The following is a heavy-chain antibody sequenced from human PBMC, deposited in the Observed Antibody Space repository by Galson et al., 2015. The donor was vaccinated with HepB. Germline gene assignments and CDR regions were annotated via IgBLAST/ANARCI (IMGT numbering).Heavy chain of an antibody. J-gene: IGHJ3*02. V-gene: IGHV4-34*01. CDR3: ARGSCSRPTCYTKSHDAFDI. D-gene: IGHD2-2*02. Sequence: ETLSLTCAVYGGSFSDYYWNWIRQPPGTGLEWIGDINQSGNTNYNPSLKSRVSISVDTSKDQFSLELRSLAAADTAVYYCARGSCSRPTCYTKSHDAFDIWGQGTMVTVSS. CDR1: GGSFSDYY. CDR2: INQSGNT.